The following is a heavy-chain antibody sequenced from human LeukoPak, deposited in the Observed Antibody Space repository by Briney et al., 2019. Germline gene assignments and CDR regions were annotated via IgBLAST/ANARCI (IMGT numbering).Heavy chain of an antibody. D-gene: IGHD1-26*01. Sequence: SSETLSLTCTVSGGSISNYYWTWIRQPAGKGLEWIGRIYTSGSTNYNPSLKSRVTMSVDTSKNQFSLKLSSVTAADTAVYYCARDRQELLDASDIWGQGTMVTVSS. J-gene: IGHJ3*02. CDR2: IYTSGST. V-gene: IGHV4-4*07. CDR1: GGSISNYY. CDR3: ARDRQELLDASDI.